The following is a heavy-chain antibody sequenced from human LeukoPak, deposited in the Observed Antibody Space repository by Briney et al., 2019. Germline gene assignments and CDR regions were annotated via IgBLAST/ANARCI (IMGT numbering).Heavy chain of an antibody. V-gene: IGHV4-61*05. D-gene: IGHD5-24*01. J-gene: IGHJ4*02. CDR3: ARYSVNGYNSYYFDY. Sequence: SETLSLTCTVSGGSISSSSYYWGWIRQPPGKGLEWIVYIYYSGSTNYNPSLKSRVTISVDTSKNQFSLKLSSVTAADTAVYYCARYSVNGYNSYYFDYWGQGTLVTVSS. CDR2: IYYSGST. CDR1: GGSISSSSYY.